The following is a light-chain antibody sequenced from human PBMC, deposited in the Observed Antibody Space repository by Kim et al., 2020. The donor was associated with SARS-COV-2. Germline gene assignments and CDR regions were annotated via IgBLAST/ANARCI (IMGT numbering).Light chain of an antibody. CDR3: QVWDTDSDHVV. Sequence: APGKTDRITCGGYNIGSKSIHWYQRKPGQAPVLVIYYDSDRPSGIPERFSGSNSGSTATLTIGRVEAGDEADYYCQVWDTDSDHVVFGGGTQLTVL. V-gene: IGLV3-21*01. CDR2: YDS. CDR1: NIGSKS. J-gene: IGLJ2*01.